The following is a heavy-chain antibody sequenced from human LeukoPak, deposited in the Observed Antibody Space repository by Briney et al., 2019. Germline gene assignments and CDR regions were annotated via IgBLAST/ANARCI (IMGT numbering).Heavy chain of an antibody. CDR2: IYYSGTT. Sequence: SETRSLTCTVSGGSLSSSSYYWGWIRQPPGQGLEWIGSIYYSGTTYYNPSLKSRVTIYVDTSKNQFSLKLSSVTAADTAVYYCARLRIAVAVYYFDYWGQGTLVTVSS. CDR1: GGSLSSSSYY. V-gene: IGHV4-39*01. J-gene: IGHJ4*02. CDR3: ARLRIAVAVYYFDY. D-gene: IGHD6-19*01.